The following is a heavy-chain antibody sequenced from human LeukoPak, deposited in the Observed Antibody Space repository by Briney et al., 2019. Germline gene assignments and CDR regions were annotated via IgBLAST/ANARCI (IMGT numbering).Heavy chain of an antibody. CDR1: GFTVSSNY. D-gene: IGHD3-9*01. Sequence: GGSLRLFCAASGFTVSSNYMSWVRQAPGKGLEWVSVIYSGGSTYYADSVKGRFTISRDNSKNTLYLQMNSLRAEDTAVYYCARTYYDILTGYYAFDYWGQGTLVTVSS. CDR2: IYSGGST. V-gene: IGHV3-66*01. CDR3: ARTYYDILTGYYAFDY. J-gene: IGHJ4*02.